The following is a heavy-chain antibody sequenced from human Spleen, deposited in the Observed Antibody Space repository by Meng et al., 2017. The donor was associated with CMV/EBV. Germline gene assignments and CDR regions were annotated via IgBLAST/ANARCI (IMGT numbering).Heavy chain of an antibody. D-gene: IGHD3-10*01. V-gene: IGHV3-53*01. CDR1: GFTFSSYT. Sequence: GGSLRLSCAASGFTFSSYTMSWVRQSPGKGLGWVSVIYSSGSTYFADSVKGRFTVSRDSSKNMLYLQMDSLRAEDTAVYYCARDRGDLMYYFDLWGQGSLVTVSS. J-gene: IGHJ4*02. CDR3: ARDRGDLMYYFDL. CDR2: IYSSGST.